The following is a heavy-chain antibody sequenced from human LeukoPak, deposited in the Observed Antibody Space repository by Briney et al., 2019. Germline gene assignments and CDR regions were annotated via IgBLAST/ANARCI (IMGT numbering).Heavy chain of an antibody. CDR3: ARGKDSSGYYDGLGY. Sequence: PSETLSLTCAVYGGSFSGYYWSWIRQPPGKGLEWIGEINHSGSTNCNPSLKSRVTISVDTSKNQFSLKLSSVTAADTAVYYCARGKDSSGYYDGLGYWGQGTLVTVSS. D-gene: IGHD3-22*01. CDR2: INHSGST. J-gene: IGHJ4*02. CDR1: GGSFSGYY. V-gene: IGHV4-34*01.